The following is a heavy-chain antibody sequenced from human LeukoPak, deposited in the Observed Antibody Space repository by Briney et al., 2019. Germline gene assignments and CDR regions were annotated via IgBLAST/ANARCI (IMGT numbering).Heavy chain of an antibody. D-gene: IGHD6-19*01. CDR1: GFTFSSYA. V-gene: IGHV3-23*01. J-gene: IGHJ3*02. Sequence: GGSLRLSCAASGFTFSSYAMSWVRQAPGKGLEWVSAISGSGGSTYYADSVKGRFTISRDNSKNTLYLQMNSLRAEDTAVYYCAKGFTGGWYEEMTNDAFDIWGQGTMVTVSS. CDR2: ISGSGGST. CDR3: AKGFTGGWYEEMTNDAFDI.